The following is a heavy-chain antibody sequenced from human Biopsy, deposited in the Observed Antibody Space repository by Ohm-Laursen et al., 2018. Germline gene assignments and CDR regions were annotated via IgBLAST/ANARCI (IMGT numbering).Heavy chain of an antibody. CDR1: GGSISSDY. CDR2: IYYSGST. CDR3: ARLYRLDDYWNDDPPDAFDV. D-gene: IGHD3-3*01. Sequence: PSETLSLTWTVSGGSISSDYWSWIRQTPGKGLEWIGYIYYSGSTNYNPSLKSRVTISVDTSKKQFSLKLTSVTAADTAVFFCARLYRLDDYWNDDPPDAFDVWGQGTMVTVSS. J-gene: IGHJ3*01. V-gene: IGHV4-59*01.